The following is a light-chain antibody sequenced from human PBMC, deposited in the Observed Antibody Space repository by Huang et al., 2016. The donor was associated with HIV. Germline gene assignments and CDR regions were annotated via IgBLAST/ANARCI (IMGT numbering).Light chain of an antibody. CDR3: LQDYNYPRT. Sequence: AIQMTQSPSSLSASVGDRATITCRASQAIRNDLGWYQQRPGKAPKLLIYAASDLHSGVPLRFSGSGSGTDFTLTISSLQPEDFATYYCLQDYNYPRTFGQGTKVKI. J-gene: IGKJ1*01. CDR1: QAIRND. CDR2: AAS. V-gene: IGKV1-6*01.